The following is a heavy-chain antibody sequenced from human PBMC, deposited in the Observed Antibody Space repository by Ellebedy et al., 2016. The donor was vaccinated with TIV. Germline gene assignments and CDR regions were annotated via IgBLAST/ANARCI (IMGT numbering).Heavy chain of an antibody. D-gene: IGHD2-2*01. V-gene: IGHV3-7*01. CDR1: GFTFSTSG. Sequence: GGSLRLSXAASGFTFSTSGMHWVRQAPGKGPEWVATIKQDGSEKYYVDSVKGRFTISRDNAKNSLYLQMNSLRAEDTAVYYCARTKGCSSTSCQNWGQGTLVTVSS. J-gene: IGHJ4*02. CDR2: IKQDGSEK. CDR3: ARTKGCSSTSCQN.